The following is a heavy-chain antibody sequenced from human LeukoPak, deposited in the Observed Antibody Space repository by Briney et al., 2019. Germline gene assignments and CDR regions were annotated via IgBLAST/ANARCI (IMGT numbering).Heavy chain of an antibody. Sequence: PGGSLRLSCAASGFTFSTYGMNWVRQAPGKGLEWVSYISSSTTIIYYASSVKGRFTISRDNAKNSLYLQMNSLRAEDTALYYCAREREVLEYLLLDPWGQGTLVTVSS. J-gene: IGHJ5*02. CDR2: ISSSTTII. CDR3: AREREVLEYLLLDP. CDR1: GFTFSTYG. D-gene: IGHD2-2*02. V-gene: IGHV3-48*04.